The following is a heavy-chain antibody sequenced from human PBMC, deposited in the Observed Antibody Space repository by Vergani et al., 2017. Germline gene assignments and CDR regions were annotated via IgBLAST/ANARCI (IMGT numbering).Heavy chain of an antibody. CDR1: GFSFSSHA. Sequence: QVQLAESGGGRVQPGRSLRLSCAASGFSFSSHAIHWVRQAPGKGLEWVAVISNDGSKKYYADTVKGRFPISRDNSKNTLDLQMNSLRTQDTAVYYCAKAGSVTSGSLQYNFYMDVWGKGTTVTVS. CDR2: ISNDGSKK. CDR3: AKAGSVTSGSLQYNFYMDV. V-gene: IGHV3-30*18. D-gene: IGHD3-10*01. J-gene: IGHJ6*03.